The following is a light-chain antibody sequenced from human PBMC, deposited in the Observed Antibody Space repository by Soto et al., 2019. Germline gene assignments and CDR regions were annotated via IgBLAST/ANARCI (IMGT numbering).Light chain of an antibody. CDR2: DVS. V-gene: IGLV2-14*03. J-gene: IGLJ1*01. CDR1: NSEVGAYNY. Sequence: QPALTQPASVSGSPGQSITISCTGTNSEVGAYNYVSWFQQHPGKAPKPMVYDVSNRPSGVSNRFSGSKSGNTASLTISGLQAEDEADYYCSSYTTSSTYVFGDGTKVTVL. CDR3: SSYTTSSTYV.